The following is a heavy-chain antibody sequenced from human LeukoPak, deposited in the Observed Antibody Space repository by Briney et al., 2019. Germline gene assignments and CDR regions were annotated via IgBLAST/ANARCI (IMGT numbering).Heavy chain of an antibody. V-gene: IGHV1-2*02. D-gene: IGHD3-9*01. Sequence: ASVNVSCKASGYTFTHYYMHWVRQAPGQGLEWMGWINPNSGGTNFAQKFQGRVTMTRDTSISTAYMELSRLRSDDTAVYYCARECYDNLTGQSEFFQHWGQGTLVTVSS. CDR2: INPNSGGT. CDR3: ARECYDNLTGQSEFFQH. CDR1: GYTFTHYY. J-gene: IGHJ1*01.